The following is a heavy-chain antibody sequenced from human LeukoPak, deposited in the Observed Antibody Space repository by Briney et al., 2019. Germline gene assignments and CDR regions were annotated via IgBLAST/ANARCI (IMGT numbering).Heavy chain of an antibody. Sequence: SQTLSLTCTVSGGSISSGDYYWSWIRQPPGKGLEWIGYIYYSGSTYYNPSLKSRVTISVDTSKNQFSLKLSSVTAADTAVYYCARDLSHHEDGYNPFDYWGQGTLVTVSS. CDR1: GGSISSGDYY. D-gene: IGHD5-24*01. J-gene: IGHJ4*02. CDR3: ARDLSHHEDGYNPFDY. V-gene: IGHV4-30-4*08. CDR2: IYYSGST.